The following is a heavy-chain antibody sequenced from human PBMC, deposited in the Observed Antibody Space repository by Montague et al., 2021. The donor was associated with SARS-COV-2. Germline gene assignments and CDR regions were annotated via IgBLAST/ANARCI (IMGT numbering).Heavy chain of an antibody. V-gene: IGHV4-4*07. CDR1: GDPISYFY. CDR3: ARAVIYGGYAFAYFDF. CDR2: VSAGGGP. J-gene: IGHJ4*02. Sequence: SETLSLTCNVSGDPISYFYWNWIRQPAGKGLEWIGRVSAGGGPNSNPSLKSRVTISGDTSRNQFSLRLTSVTAADTAMYYCARAVIYGGYAFAYFDFWGQGVLVTVSS. D-gene: IGHD5-12*01.